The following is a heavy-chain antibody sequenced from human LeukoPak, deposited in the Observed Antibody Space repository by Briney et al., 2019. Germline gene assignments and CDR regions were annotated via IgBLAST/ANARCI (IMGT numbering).Heavy chain of an antibody. J-gene: IGHJ4*02. Sequence: ASVKVSCEASGYTFTGYYMHWVRQAPGQGLEWMGWINPNSGGTNYAQKFQGRVTMTRDTSISTAYMELSRLRSDDTAVYYCAREATDSSGYYWDYWGQGTLVTVSS. D-gene: IGHD3-22*01. CDR3: AREATDSSGYYWDY. CDR1: GYTFTGYY. V-gene: IGHV1-2*02. CDR2: INPNSGGT.